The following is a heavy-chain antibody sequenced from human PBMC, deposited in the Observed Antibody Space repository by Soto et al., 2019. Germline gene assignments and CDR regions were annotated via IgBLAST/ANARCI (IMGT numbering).Heavy chain of an antibody. V-gene: IGHV3-74*01. CDR3: TRVGGSVSGMDV. J-gene: IGHJ6*02. Sequence: GGSLRLSCAASGFTFSNAWMHWVRQAPGKGPVWVSRIDNAGSSARYADSVKGRFTISRDNAKNTVYLQMNSLRAEDTAVYYCTRVGGSVSGMDVWGQGTTVTVSS. CDR2: IDNAGSSA. CDR1: GFTFSNAW. D-gene: IGHD1-26*01.